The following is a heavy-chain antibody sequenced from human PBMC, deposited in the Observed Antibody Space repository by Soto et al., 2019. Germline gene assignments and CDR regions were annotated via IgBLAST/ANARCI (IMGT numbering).Heavy chain of an antibody. CDR1: GGTFSSYT. Sequence: QVQLVQSGTEVKNPGSSVKVSCKASGGTFSSYTISWVRQAPGQGLEWMGRIIPILGITNYAQKFQGRVTITADKSTSTAYMELSSLRSEDTAVYYCARDLGGKVQYGDLSLDYWGQGTPVTVSS. D-gene: IGHD2-21*02. J-gene: IGHJ4*02. V-gene: IGHV1-69*08. CDR2: IIPILGIT. CDR3: ARDLGGKVQYGDLSLDY.